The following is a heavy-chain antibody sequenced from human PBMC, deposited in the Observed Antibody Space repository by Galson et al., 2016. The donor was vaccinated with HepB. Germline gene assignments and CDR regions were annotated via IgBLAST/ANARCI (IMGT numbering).Heavy chain of an antibody. CDR3: ARGGYCTTTRCYGGGEGDFAMDV. Sequence: SLRLSCAASGFTFSDYYMSWIRQAPGKGLEWVSYISSSNSYTNYADSVKGRFTISRDNAKNSLYLQMNSLRADDTAVYFCARGGYCTTTRCYGGGEGDFAMDVWGQGTTVMVSS. CDR1: GFTFSDYY. J-gene: IGHJ6*02. V-gene: IGHV3-11*06. D-gene: IGHD2-2*01. CDR2: ISSSNSYT.